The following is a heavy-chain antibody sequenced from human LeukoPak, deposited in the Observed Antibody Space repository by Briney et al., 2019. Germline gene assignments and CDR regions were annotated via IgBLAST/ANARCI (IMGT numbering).Heavy chain of an antibody. J-gene: IGHJ3*02. CDR1: GFTFDDYA. D-gene: IGHD3-22*01. Sequence: GRSLRLSCAASGFTFDDYAMHWVRQAPGKGLEWVSGISWNSGSIGYADSVKGRFSISRDNAKNTLSLQMSSVRAEDTAVYYCARGGFLHSFDIWGQGTMVTVSS. V-gene: IGHV3-9*01. CDR2: ISWNSGSI. CDR3: ARGGFLHSFDI.